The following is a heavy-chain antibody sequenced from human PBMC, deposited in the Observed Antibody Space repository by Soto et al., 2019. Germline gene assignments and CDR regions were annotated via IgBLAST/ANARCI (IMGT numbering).Heavy chain of an antibody. D-gene: IGHD2-21*01. J-gene: IGHJ4*02. CDR2: IRGTGGET. Sequence: EVELLESGGGIVQPGGSLRVSCVASGFTFRNFVMSWVRQAPGKGLEWVSAIRGTGGETFYADSVKGRFTISRDNSKNTLYRQMNSLRDEDTAVYFCAQDRGWGVVSPSHDYWGQGTLVTVSS. CDR3: AQDRGWGVVSPSHDY. V-gene: IGHV3-23*01. CDR1: GFTFRNFV.